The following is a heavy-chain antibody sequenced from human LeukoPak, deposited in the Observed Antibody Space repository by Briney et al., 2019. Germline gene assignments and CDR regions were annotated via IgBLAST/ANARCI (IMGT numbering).Heavy chain of an antibody. Sequence: SETLSLTCTVSGGSINSYYWSWIRQPPGKGLEWIGYIYYSGSTKYNPSLKSRVTISVDTSKNQFSLKLSSVTAADTAVYYCARGVGSGSYYRYYYYYMDVWGKGTTVTISS. V-gene: IGHV4-59*08. CDR2: IYYSGST. J-gene: IGHJ6*03. CDR1: GGSINSYY. D-gene: IGHD3-10*01. CDR3: ARGVGSGSYYRYYYYYMDV.